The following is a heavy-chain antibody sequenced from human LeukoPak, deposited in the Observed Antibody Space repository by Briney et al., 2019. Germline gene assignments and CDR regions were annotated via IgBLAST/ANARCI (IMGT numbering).Heavy chain of an antibody. Sequence: PSETLSLTCTVSGGSISSYYWSWIRQPAGKGLDWIGRIYPSGSTNYNPSLKSRVTMSVDTSQNQFSLKLSSVTAADTAVYYCARGGYYYGSGSSYNWFDPWGQGTLVTVSP. CDR1: GGSISSYY. J-gene: IGHJ5*02. V-gene: IGHV4-4*07. CDR3: ARGGYYYGSGSSYNWFDP. D-gene: IGHD3-10*01. CDR2: IYPSGST.